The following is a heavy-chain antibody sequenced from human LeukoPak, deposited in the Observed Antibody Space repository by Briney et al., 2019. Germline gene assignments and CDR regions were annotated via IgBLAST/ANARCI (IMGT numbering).Heavy chain of an antibody. V-gene: IGHV3-11*01. CDR2: ISSSGSTI. CDR1: GFTFSDYD. J-gene: IGHJ1*01. Sequence: AGGSLRLSCAASGFTFSDYDMSWIRQAPGKGLEWVSYISSSGSTIYYADSVKGRFTISRDNAKNSLYLQMNSLRAEDTAVYYCARDGHYDILTGYFQDWGQGTLVTVSS. D-gene: IGHD3-9*01. CDR3: ARDGHYDILTGYFQD.